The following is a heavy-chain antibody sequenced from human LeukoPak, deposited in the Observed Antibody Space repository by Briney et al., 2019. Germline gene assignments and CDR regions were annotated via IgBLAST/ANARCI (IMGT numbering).Heavy chain of an antibody. Sequence: SETLSLTCTVSGGSISSSSYYWGWIRQPPGKGLEWIGSIYYSGSTNYNPSLKSRVTISVDTSKNQFSLKLSSVTAADTAVYYCARGTLYYDSSGQTDYWGQGTLVTVSS. CDR1: GGSISSSSYY. CDR2: IYYSGST. J-gene: IGHJ4*02. CDR3: ARGTLYYDSSGQTDY. V-gene: IGHV4-39*07. D-gene: IGHD3-22*01.